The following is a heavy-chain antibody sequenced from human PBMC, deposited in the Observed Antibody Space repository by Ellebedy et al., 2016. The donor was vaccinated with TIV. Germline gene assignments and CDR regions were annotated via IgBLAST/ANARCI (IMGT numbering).Heavy chain of an antibody. Sequence: PGGSLRLSCAASGFTFSSYWMHWVRQAPGKGLVGVSRFIIDGSSTSYADSVKGRFTISRDNAKNTLYLQMNSLRAEDTAVYYCARDHQLQRWLQLAIYYYYYGMDVWGQGTTVTVSS. CDR2: FIIDGSST. V-gene: IGHV3-74*01. J-gene: IGHJ6*02. CDR1: GFTFSSYW. D-gene: IGHD5-24*01. CDR3: ARDHQLQRWLQLAIYYYYYGMDV.